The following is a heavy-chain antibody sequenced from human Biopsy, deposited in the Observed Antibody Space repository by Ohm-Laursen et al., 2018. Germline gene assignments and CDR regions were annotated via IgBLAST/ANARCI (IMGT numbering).Heavy chain of an antibody. CDR2: INPKSGVA. Sequence: SVKVSCKASEYSVTDYFIHWVRHAPGQGFEWMGWINPKSGVANHAQNFQGRVGMTRDTSIHTVYLELNSLRSDDTAVYYCARDMTVTARPYYYSGVDVWGPGTRVTVSS. CDR3: ARDMTVTARPYYYSGVDV. D-gene: IGHD4-17*01. J-gene: IGHJ6*02. V-gene: IGHV1-2*02. CDR1: EYSVTDYF.